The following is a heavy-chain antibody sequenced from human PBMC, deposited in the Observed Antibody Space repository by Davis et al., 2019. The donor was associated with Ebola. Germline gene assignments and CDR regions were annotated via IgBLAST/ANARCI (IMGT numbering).Heavy chain of an antibody. J-gene: IGHJ4*02. CDR3: AGGFHNFDY. Sequence: SVTVSCKESGGTFKSHAINWVRRAPGQGLQWVGGIMLIFGTPNYAQNFQGRVTITADESTSTAYMEMSSLTPEDTAVYFCAGGFHNFDYWGQGTLVTVSS. CDR1: GGTFKSHA. CDR2: IMLIFGTP. V-gene: IGHV1-69*13. D-gene: IGHD3-16*01.